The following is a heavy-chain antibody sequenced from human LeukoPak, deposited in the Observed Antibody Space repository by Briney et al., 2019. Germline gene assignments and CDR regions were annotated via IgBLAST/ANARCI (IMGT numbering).Heavy chain of an antibody. V-gene: IGHV1-18*01. Sequence: GASVKVSCKASGYTFTSYGISWVRQAPGQGLEWMGWISAYNGNTNYAQKLQGRVTMTTDTSTSTAYMELRSLRYDDTAVYYCARGGYYYDSSGYSASYHMDVWGKGTTVTVSS. J-gene: IGHJ6*03. CDR1: GYTFTSYG. CDR2: ISAYNGNT. CDR3: ARGGYYYDSSGYSASYHMDV. D-gene: IGHD3-22*01.